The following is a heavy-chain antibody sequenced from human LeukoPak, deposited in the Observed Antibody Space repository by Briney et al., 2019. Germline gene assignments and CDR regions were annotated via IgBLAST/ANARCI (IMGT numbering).Heavy chain of an antibody. CDR2: ISSSGSTI. J-gene: IGHJ6*03. CDR3: ATGGATPTEGAANYYYYYIDM. D-gene: IGHD2-15*01. V-gene: IGHV3-48*03. CDR1: GFTFSSYE. Sequence: GGSLRLSCAASGFTFSSYEMNWVRQAPGKGLEWVSYISSSGSTIYYADSVKGRFTISRDNAKNSLYLQMNSPRAEATAVYYGATGGATPTEGAANYYYYYIDMWGKGKTIT.